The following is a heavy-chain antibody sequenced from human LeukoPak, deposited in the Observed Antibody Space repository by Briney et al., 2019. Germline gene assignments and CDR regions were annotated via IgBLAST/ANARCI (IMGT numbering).Heavy chain of an antibody. D-gene: IGHD6-19*01. J-gene: IGHJ6*03. CDR2: IYTSGST. V-gene: IGHV4-4*08. CDR1: GGSISSYY. Sequence: SETLSLTCTVSGGSISSYYWSWIRQPPGKGLEWIGRIYTSGSTKYNPSLKSRVSISVDTSKNQFSLKLSSVTAADTAVYYCARTGSGRTNYYYYMDVWGKGTTVTISS. CDR3: ARTGSGRTNYYYYMDV.